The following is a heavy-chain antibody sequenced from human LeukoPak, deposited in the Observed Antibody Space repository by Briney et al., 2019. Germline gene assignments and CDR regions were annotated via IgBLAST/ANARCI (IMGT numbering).Heavy chain of an antibody. CDR3: ARDSYDILTGYFSPHWFDP. CDR2: MNPNSGNT. V-gene: IGHV1-8*01. CDR1: GYTFTSYD. D-gene: IGHD3-9*01. J-gene: IGHJ5*02. Sequence: ASVKVSCKASGYTFTSYDINWVRQATGQGLEWMGWMNPNSGNTGYAQKFQGRVTMTRNTSISTAYMELSSLRSEDTAVYYCARDSYDILTGYFSPHWFDPWGQGTLVTVSS.